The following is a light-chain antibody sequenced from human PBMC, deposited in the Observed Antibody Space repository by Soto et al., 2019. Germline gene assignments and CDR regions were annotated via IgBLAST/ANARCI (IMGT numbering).Light chain of an antibody. Sequence: QSALTQPASVSGSPGQSIAISCTGTSSDVGGYSYVSWYQQQPGKAPKLVISDVSNRPSGVSDRFSGSMSGNTASLTISGLQTDDEADYYCASYTTSSTYVFGTGTKLTVL. V-gene: IGLV2-14*01. CDR1: SSDVGGYSY. CDR2: DVS. CDR3: ASYTTSSTYV. J-gene: IGLJ1*01.